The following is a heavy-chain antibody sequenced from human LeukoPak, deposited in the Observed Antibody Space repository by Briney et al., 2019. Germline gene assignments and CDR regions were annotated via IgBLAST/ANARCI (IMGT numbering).Heavy chain of an antibody. CDR3: ARDYLPPLISDAFDI. D-gene: IGHD3-3*02. V-gene: IGHV3-11*04. CDR1: GFTFSDYY. CDR2: ISSSGSTI. Sequence: GGSLRLSCAASGFTFSDYYMSWIRQAPGKGLEWVSYISSSGSTIYYADSVKGRFTISRDNAKNSLYLQMNSLRAEDTAVYYCARDYLPPLISDAFDIWGQGTMVTVSS. J-gene: IGHJ3*02.